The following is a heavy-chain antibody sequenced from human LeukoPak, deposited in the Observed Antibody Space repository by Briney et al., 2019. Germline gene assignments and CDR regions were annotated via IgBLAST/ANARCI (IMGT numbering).Heavy chain of an antibody. D-gene: IGHD2-2*01. CDR1: GGSISSYY. V-gene: IGHV4-59*08. J-gene: IGHJ4*02. Sequence: PSETLSLTCTVSGGSISSYYWSWIRQPPGKGLEWIGYIYYSGSTYYNPSLKSRVTISVDTSKNQFSLKLSSVTAADTAVYYCARLGVVPAEPSIDYWGQGTLVTVSS. CDR3: ARLGVVPAEPSIDY. CDR2: IYYSGST.